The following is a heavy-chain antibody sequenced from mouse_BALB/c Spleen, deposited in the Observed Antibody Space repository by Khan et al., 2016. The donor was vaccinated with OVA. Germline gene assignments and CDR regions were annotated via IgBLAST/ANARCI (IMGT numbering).Heavy chain of an antibody. CDR1: RFTISSYG. CDR2: IDSNGGST. J-gene: IGHJ2*01. Sequence: EVQRVESGGGIVQPGGSLKSSCAASRFTISSYGMSSVRQTPDKRLELVAIIDSNGGSTEYPDCVKRRFTISGDNAKNTQHLEMRSLNSDDTAMYYCARSAIWGQGTTLTVSS. CDR3: ARSAI. D-gene: IGHD2-12*01. V-gene: IGHV5-6-3*01.